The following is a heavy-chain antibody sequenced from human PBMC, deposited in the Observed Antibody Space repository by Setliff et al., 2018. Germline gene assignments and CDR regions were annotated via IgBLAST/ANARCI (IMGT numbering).Heavy chain of an antibody. CDR2: IYPSDSHT. D-gene: IGHD6-13*01. Sequence: GESLTISCKGSGYTFTSYWIGWVRQMPGKGLEWLGIIYPSDSHTRYSPSFQGQVTISADRSISTAYLQWSSLKASDTAMYYCARALASAGTVFFDYWGQGTLVTVS. J-gene: IGHJ4*02. CDR3: ARALASAGTVFFDY. CDR1: GYTFTSYW. V-gene: IGHV5-51*01.